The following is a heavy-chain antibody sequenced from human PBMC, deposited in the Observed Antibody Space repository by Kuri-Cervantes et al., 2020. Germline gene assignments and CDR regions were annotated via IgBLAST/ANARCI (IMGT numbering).Heavy chain of an antibody. CDR2: INPSGGGT. Sequence: ASVKVSCKTSGYTFTFYYIHWVRQAPGQGLEWMGWINPSGGGTNYAQKFQGRVTITRDTSISTTYMELSRLRSDDTAVYYCARHSSASSGWYYYYYMDVWGKGTTVTVS. CDR3: ARHSSASSGWYYYYYMDV. D-gene: IGHD6-19*01. V-gene: IGHV1-2*02. CDR1: GYTFTFYY. J-gene: IGHJ6*03.